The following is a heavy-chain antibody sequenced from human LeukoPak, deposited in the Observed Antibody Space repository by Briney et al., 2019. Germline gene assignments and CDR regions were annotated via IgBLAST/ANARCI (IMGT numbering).Heavy chain of an antibody. CDR1: GYTFTSYD. Sequence: ASVKVSCKASGYTFTSYDINWVRQATGQGLEWMGWINPNSGGTNYAQKFQGRVTMTRDTSISTAYMELSRLRSDDTAVYYCARALGSSSDYWGQGTLVTVSS. D-gene: IGHD6-6*01. CDR2: INPNSGGT. CDR3: ARALGSSSDY. J-gene: IGHJ4*02. V-gene: IGHV1-2*02.